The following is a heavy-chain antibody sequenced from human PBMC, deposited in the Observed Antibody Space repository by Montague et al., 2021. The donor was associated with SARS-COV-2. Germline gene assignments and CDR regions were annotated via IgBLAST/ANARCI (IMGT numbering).Heavy chain of an antibody. V-gene: IGHV4-39*07. D-gene: IGHD2-21*01. CDR2: IYYSGST. CDR3: ARQGGDIVVVIAIRGPYYFDY. CDR1: GGSISSSSYY. J-gene: IGHJ4*02. Sequence: SETLSLTCTVSGGSISSSSYYWGWIRQPPGKGLEWLGSIYYSGSTYYXPSLKSRVTISVDTSKNQFSPKLSSVTAADTAVYYCARQGGDIVVVIAIRGPYYFDYWGQGTRVTVSS.